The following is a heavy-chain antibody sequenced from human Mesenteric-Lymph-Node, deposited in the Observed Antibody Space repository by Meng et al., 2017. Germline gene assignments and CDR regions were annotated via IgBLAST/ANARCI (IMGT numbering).Heavy chain of an antibody. V-gene: IGHV1-69*06. CDR3: ARAQWLVLTLQRYTFDI. CDR2: IIPIFGTA. J-gene: IGHJ3*02. Sequence: SVKVSCKASGGTFSSYAISWVRQAPGQGLKWMGGIIPIFGTANYAQKFQGRVTITADKSTSTAYMELSSLRSEDTAVYYCARAQWLVLTLQRYTFDIWGQGTMVTVSS. CDR1: GGTFSSYA. D-gene: IGHD3-22*01.